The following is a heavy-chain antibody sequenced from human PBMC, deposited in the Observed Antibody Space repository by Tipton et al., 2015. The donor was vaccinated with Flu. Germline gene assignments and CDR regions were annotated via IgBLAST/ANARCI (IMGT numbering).Heavy chain of an antibody. CDR2: IYYSGST. J-gene: IGHJ3*02. Sequence: TLSLTCTVSGGSISSSSYYWGWIRQPPGKGLEWIGSIYYSGSTYYNPSLKSRVTISVDTSKNQFSLKLSSVTAADTAVYYCARSLTYYYDSSGYAFDTWGQGTMVTVSS. CDR1: GGSISSSSYY. D-gene: IGHD3-22*01. V-gene: IGHV4-39*07. CDR3: ARSLTYYYDSSGYAFDT.